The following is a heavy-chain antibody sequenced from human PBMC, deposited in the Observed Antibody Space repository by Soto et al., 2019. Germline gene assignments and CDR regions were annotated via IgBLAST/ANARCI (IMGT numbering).Heavy chain of an antibody. V-gene: IGHV1-18*01. CDR3: ARDRYYYGSGSYYSPSDY. J-gene: IGHJ4*02. D-gene: IGHD3-10*01. Sequence: ASVKVSCKASGYTFTSYGISWVRQAPGQGLEWMGWISAYNGNTNYAQKLQGRVTMTTDTSTSTAYMELRSLRSDDTAVYYCARDRYYYGSGSYYSPSDYWGQGTLVTVSS. CDR2: ISAYNGNT. CDR1: GYTFTSYG.